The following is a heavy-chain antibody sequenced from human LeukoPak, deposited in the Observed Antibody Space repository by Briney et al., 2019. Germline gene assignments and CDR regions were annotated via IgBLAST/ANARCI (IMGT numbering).Heavy chain of an antibody. D-gene: IGHD5-24*01. CDR3: ARQFEF. V-gene: IGHV4-61*05. CDR2: IYSSGSI. J-gene: IGHJ4*02. Sequence: SETLSLTCTVSGGSISSSSYYWVWVRQSPGKGLEWIGLIYSSGSIKYNPSLKSRLTISLDTSNNQISLKLTSVTAADTAIYYCARQFEFWGQGTLVTVSS. CDR1: GGSISSSSYY.